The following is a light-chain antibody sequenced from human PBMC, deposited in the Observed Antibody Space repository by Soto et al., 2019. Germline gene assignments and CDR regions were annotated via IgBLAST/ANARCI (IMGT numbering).Light chain of an antibody. CDR3: QQRNRWPIT. CDR1: QTFGNL. V-gene: IGKV3-11*01. Sequence: VLTQSPVTLSLYPGERATLSCKASQTFGNLLAWYQQKPGQPPRLLIYDGYYRATDTPPRFSGSGSGTDFTLTISSLEPEDSAVYYCQQRNRWPITFGQGTRLEIK. CDR2: DGY. J-gene: IGKJ5*01.